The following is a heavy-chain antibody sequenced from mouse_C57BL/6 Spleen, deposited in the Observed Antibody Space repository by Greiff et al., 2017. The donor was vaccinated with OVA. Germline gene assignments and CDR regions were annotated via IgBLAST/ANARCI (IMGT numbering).Heavy chain of an antibody. J-gene: IGHJ2*01. CDR3: ARVDGYLYYFDY. V-gene: IGHV1-82*01. Sequence: VQLQQSGPELVKPGASVKISCKASGYAFSSSWMNWVKQRPGKGLEWIGRIYPGDGDTNYNGKFKGTATLTADKSSSTAYMQLSSLTSEDSAVYFCARVDGYLYYFDYWGQGTTLTVSS. D-gene: IGHD2-3*01. CDR1: GYAFSSSW. CDR2: IYPGDGDT.